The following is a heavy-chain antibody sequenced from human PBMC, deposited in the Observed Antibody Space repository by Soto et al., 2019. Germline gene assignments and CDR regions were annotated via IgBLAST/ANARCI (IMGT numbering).Heavy chain of an antibody. D-gene: IGHD3-10*01. CDR3: ARDRSAYGSGSYLTSWFDP. J-gene: IGHJ5*02. CDR2: ISSSSSYI. Sequence: EVQLVESGGGLVKPGGSLRLSCAASGFTFSSYSMNWVRQAPGKGLEWVSSISSSSSYIYYADSVKGRFTISRDNAKNSLYLQMNSLRAEDTAVYYCARDRSAYGSGSYLTSWFDPWGQGTLVTVSS. CDR1: GFTFSSYS. V-gene: IGHV3-21*01.